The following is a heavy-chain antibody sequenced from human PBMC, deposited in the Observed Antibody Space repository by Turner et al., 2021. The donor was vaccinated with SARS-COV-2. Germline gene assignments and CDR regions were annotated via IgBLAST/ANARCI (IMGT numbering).Heavy chain of an antibody. J-gene: IGHJ5*02. Sequence: EVQLVQSGAEVQKPGATVKISCKVSGYTFTDYYMHWVQQAPGKGLEWMGLVDPEDGETIYAEKFQGRVTITADTSTDTAYMELSSLRSEDTAVYYCARQVASMVRGVISWFDPWGQGTQVTVSS. D-gene: IGHD3-10*01. CDR1: GYTFTDYY. CDR2: VDPEDGET. CDR3: ARQVASMVRGVISWFDP. V-gene: IGHV1-69-2*01.